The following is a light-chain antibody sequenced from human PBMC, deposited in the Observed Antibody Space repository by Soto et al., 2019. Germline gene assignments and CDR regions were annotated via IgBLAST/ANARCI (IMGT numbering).Light chain of an antibody. J-gene: IGKJ1*01. CDR3: QQYNTWPRT. V-gene: IGKV3-15*01. CDR1: QSISNN. CDR2: DAS. Sequence: EIVMTQSPATLSVSPGERVTLSCRASQSISNNLAWYQHKPGRAPRVLIYDASTRATGIPVRFSGSGSGTEFTLTISSLQSEDFAVYYCQQYNTWPRTFGQGTKVDIK.